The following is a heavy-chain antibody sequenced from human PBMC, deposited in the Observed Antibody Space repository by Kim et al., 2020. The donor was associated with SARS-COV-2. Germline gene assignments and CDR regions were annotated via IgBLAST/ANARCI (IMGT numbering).Heavy chain of an antibody. V-gene: IGHV3-74*01. J-gene: IGHJ4*02. D-gene: IGHD2-2*01. CDR2: A. Sequence: ASYAASVKGRFTISRDNAKNTLHLQMDSLRVEETAVYYCAKLTSSSPANYWGQGTLVTVSS. CDR3: AKLTSSSPANY.